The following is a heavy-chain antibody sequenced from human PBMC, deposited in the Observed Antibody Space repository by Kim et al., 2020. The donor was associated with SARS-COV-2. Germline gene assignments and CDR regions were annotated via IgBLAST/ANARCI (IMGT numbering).Heavy chain of an antibody. CDR3: AKDLSGLAKVN. CDR2: T. Sequence: TYYADSVTGRCNISRNNSKNTLYLQMNSLRAEYTAVYYCAKDLSGLAKVNWGQGTLVTVSS. J-gene: IGHJ4*02. D-gene: IGHD2-21*01. V-gene: IGHV3-23*01.